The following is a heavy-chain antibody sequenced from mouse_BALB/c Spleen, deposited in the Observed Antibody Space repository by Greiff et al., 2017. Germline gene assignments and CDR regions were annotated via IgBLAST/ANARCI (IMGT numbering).Heavy chain of an antibody. J-gene: IGHJ2*01. V-gene: IGHV14-1*02. CDR3: ARDGNLDY. CDR2: IDPENGNT. CDR1: GFNITDYY. Sequence: VQLQQSGAELVRPGALVKLSCKASGFNITDYYMHWVKQRPEQGLEWIGWIDPENGNTIYDPKFQGKASITADTSSNTAYLQLSSLTSEDTAVYYCARDGNLDYWGQGTTLTVSS. D-gene: IGHD2-1*01.